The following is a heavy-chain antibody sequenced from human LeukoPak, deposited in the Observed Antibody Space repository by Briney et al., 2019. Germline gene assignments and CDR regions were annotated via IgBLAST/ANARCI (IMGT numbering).Heavy chain of an antibody. J-gene: IGHJ6*03. CDR3: AGTTYYYHYMDV. Sequence: SQTLSLTCTVSGGSISSGDYFWSWIRQHPGKGLEWIGYIYYSGTPYYNPSLKSRLTISLDTSQNRFSLKLDSVTAADTSVYYSAGTTYYYHYMDVWGKGTTVTVSS. CDR2: IYYSGTP. CDR1: GGSISSGDYF. D-gene: IGHD1-14*01. V-gene: IGHV4-31*03.